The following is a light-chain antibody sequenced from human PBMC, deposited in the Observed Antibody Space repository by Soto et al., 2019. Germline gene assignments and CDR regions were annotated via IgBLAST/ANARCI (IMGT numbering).Light chain of an antibody. Sequence: DIQMTQSPSTLSASVGDRVTITCRASQSISSWLAWYQQKPGKAPKLLIYDASSLESGVPSRFSGSGSGTEFTLTISSLQPDDFATYSCQQYNSYSPPPAFGQGTKVEIK. J-gene: IGKJ1*01. CDR1: QSISSW. CDR2: DAS. CDR3: QQYNSYSPPPA. V-gene: IGKV1-5*01.